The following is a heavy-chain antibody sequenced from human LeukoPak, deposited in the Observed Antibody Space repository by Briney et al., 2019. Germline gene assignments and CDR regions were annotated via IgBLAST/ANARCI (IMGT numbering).Heavy chain of an antibody. J-gene: IGHJ6*02. CDR2: IYSGGST. CDR3: ARDSGCCSCGSCYSVPADYGIEV. Sequence: GGSLCLSCAASGFTVSSNYMSWVRQAPGKGLEWVAFIYSGGSTYYEDSVKGRFTISRDNSKNTLYLQMNSLRAEDTAVYYCARDSGCCSCGSCYSVPADYGIEVWGQGTTVTVSS. V-gene: IGHV3-53*01. CDR1: GFTVSSNY. D-gene: IGHD2-15*01.